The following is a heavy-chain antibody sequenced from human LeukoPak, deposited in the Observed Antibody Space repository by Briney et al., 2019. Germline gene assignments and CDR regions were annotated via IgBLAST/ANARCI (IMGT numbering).Heavy chain of an antibody. V-gene: IGHV2-70*11. J-gene: IGHJ6*03. CDR1: GFSLSTSGMC. Sequence: SGPALVKPTQTLTLTCTFSGFSLSTSGMCVSWIRQPPGKALEWLARIDWDDDKYYSTSLKTRLTISKDTSKNQVVLTMTNMEPVDTATYYCARIQVVTAPYYYYYYMDVWGKGTTVTVSS. CDR2: IDWDDDK. D-gene: IGHD2-21*02. CDR3: ARIQVVTAPYYYYYYMDV.